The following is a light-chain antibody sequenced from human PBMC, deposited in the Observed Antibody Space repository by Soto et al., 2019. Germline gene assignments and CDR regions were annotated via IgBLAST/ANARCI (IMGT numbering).Light chain of an antibody. CDR3: MQSTQLPPT. CDR2: DAS. Sequence: EGVFTQAPDTLSLPPGERATLSCRASQSISSYLAWYQQKPGQAPRLLIYDASSTATDIPARFSGSGSGTDFTLEISRLETDDVGIYYCMQSTQLPPTFGQGTRLEIK. CDR1: QSISSY. V-gene: IGKV3-11*01. J-gene: IGKJ5*01.